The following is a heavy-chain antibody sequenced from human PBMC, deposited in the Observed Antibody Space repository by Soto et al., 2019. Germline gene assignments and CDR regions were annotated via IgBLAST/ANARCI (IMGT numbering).Heavy chain of an antibody. Sequence: QVQLVESGAEVKKPGASVKVSCKASGYTCTNYGISWVRQAPGQGLEWMGWISGYNGNTKYAQKFQGRVTMTTDTPTNTAYMDLRSLRSDVTAVYYCARDREYYYDTSGNYYYHYGMDVWGQGTTVTVS. D-gene: IGHD3-22*01. J-gene: IGHJ6*02. CDR3: ARDREYYYDTSGNYYYHYGMDV. V-gene: IGHV1-18*04. CDR1: GYTCTNYG. CDR2: ISGYNGNT.